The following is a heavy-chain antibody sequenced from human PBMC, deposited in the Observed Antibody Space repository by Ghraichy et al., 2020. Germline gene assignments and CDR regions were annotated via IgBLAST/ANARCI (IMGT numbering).Heavy chain of an antibody. Sequence: GGSLRLSCAASGFTFDDYGMSWVRQAPGKGLEWVSGINWNGGSTGYADSVKGRFTISRDNAKNSLYLQMNSLRAEDTALYYCARENIVVVPAAIAYYYGMDVWGQGTTVTVSS. CDR2: INWNGGST. D-gene: IGHD2-2*01. J-gene: IGHJ6*02. CDR1: GFTFDDYG. V-gene: IGHV3-20*04. CDR3: ARENIVVVPAAIAYYYGMDV.